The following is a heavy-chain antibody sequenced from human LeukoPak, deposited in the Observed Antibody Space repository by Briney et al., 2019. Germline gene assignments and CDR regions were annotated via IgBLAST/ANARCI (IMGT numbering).Heavy chain of an antibody. CDR1: GFTFSSYA. CDR2: ISGSGGSA. Sequence: GGSLRLSCAASGFTFSSYAMSWVRQAPGKGLEWVSAISGSGGSAYYADSVKGRFTISRDNSKNTLYLQMNSLRAEDTAVYYCATRGYSGSYYQAPDYWGQGTLVTVSS. V-gene: IGHV3-23*01. J-gene: IGHJ4*02. CDR3: ATRGYSGSYYQAPDY. D-gene: IGHD1-26*01.